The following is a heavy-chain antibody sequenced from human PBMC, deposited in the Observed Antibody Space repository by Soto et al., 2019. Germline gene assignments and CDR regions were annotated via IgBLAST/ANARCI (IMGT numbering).Heavy chain of an antibody. V-gene: IGHV1-18*01. CDR2: ISADNGNT. Sequence: QVQLVQSGVEVKKPGASVKVSCKASGYSFTSYGISWVRQAPGQGLEWMGWISADNGNTNYEQKLQGRVTMTTDTSTSTAYMELRSLRYDDTAVYYCARSSGGYSTWYFDLWGRGTLVTVSS. J-gene: IGHJ2*01. D-gene: IGHD6-19*01. CDR1: GYSFTSYG. CDR3: ARSSGGYSTWYFDL.